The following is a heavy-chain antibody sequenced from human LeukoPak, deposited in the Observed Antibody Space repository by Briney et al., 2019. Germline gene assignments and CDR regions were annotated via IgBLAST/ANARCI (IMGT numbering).Heavy chain of an antibody. J-gene: IGHJ6*04. D-gene: IGHD5-24*01. V-gene: IGHV3-48*03. Sequence: GGSLRLSCAASGFTFSSYEMNWVRQAPGKGLEWDSYISSSGSTIYYADSVKGRFTISRDNAKNSLYLQMNSLRAEDTAVYYCANLWGGGYKSDGMDVWGKGTTVTVSS. CDR1: GFTFSSYE. CDR2: ISSSGSTI. CDR3: ANLWGGGYKSDGMDV.